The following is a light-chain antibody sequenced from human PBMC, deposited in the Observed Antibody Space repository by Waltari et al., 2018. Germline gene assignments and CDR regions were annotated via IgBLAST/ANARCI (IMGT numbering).Light chain of an antibody. V-gene: IGKV1-16*01. J-gene: IGKJ3*01. Sequence: DIQMTQSPSSLSASVGDRVTITCRASQDITNYLAWFQQKPGEAPKSLIYAASYLQSGVPSRFSGSASGTDFTLIISSLQPEDFATYYCQQYNTYPFTFGPGTKVDFK. CDR2: AAS. CDR1: QDITNY. CDR3: QQYNTYPFT.